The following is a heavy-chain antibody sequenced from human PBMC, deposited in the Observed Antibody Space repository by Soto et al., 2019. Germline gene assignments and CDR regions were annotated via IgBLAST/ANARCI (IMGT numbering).Heavy chain of an antibody. CDR1: GFTFSYYE. CDR3: ARGRSVAESLRNYDVLDV. J-gene: IGHJ6*02. Sequence: PGGSLRLYCAASGFTFSYYEMNWVRQAPGRGLEWVSYIESSGSTLYYEGSVKGRFTISRDNAKNSLYLQMNSLRAEDTAVYYCARGRSVAESLRNYDVLDVWGQGTTVTVSS. D-gene: IGHD3-10*01. CDR2: IESSGSTL. V-gene: IGHV3-48*03.